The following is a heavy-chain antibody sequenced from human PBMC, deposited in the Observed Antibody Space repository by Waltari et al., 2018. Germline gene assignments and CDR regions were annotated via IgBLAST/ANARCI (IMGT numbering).Heavy chain of an antibody. CDR2: TYYRSKWYN. D-gene: IGHD3-16*01. Sequence: QVQLQQSGPGLVKPSQTLSLTCAISGVSVSTNSAAWNWIRQSPSRGLEWLGRTYYRSKWYNDYAVSVKSRITINPDTSKNQFSLQLNSVTPEDTAVYYCARDLYDYVWGSYRIFDYWGQGTLVTVSS. V-gene: IGHV6-1*01. J-gene: IGHJ4*02. CDR1: GVSVSTNSAA. CDR3: ARDLYDYVWGSYRIFDY.